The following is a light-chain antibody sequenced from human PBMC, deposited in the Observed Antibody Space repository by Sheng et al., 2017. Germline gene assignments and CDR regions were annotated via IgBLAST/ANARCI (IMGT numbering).Light chain of an antibody. CDR2: DAS. CDR3: QHFAANSPWT. V-gene: IGKV3-11*02. CDR1: QSVGTS. J-gene: IGKJ1*01. Sequence: EIVLTQSPDILSLSPGERATLSCRASQSVGTSLVWYQHKPGQAPRLLIYDASDRATGIPARFSGSGSGRDFTLTISSLEPEDSATYYCQHFAANSPWTFGQGTKVEI.